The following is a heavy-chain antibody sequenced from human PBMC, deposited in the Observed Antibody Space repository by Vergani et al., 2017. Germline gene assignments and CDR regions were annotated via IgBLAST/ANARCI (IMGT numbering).Heavy chain of an antibody. CDR2: IIPIFGTA. D-gene: IGHD2-15*01. J-gene: IGHJ5*02. Sequence: QVQLVQSGAEVKKPGSSVKVSCKASGGTFSSYAISWVRQAPGQGLEWMGGIIPIFGTANYAQKFQGRVTITADESTSTAYMELSSLRSEDTAVYYCARDLVVVAARAGYVGKGAGGWFDPWGQGTLVTVSS. CDR1: GGTFSSYA. CDR3: ARDLVVVAARAGYVGKGAGGWFDP. V-gene: IGHV1-69*01.